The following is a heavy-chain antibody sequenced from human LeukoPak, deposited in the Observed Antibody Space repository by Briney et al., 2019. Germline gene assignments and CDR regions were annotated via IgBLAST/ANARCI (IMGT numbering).Heavy chain of an antibody. Sequence: ASVKVSCKASGYTFTSYGISWVRQAPGQGLEWMGWISAYNGNTNYAQKLQGRVTMTTDTSTSTAYMELRSLRSDDTAVYYCAREFGFSYCGGDCYSGWFDPWGQGTLVTVSS. CDR3: AREFGFSYCGGDCYSGWFDP. CDR1: GYTFTSYG. CDR2: ISAYNGNT. D-gene: IGHD2-21*02. V-gene: IGHV1-18*01. J-gene: IGHJ5*02.